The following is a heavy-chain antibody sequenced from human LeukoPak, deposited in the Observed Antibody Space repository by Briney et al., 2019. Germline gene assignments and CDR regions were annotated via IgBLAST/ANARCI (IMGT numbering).Heavy chain of an antibody. CDR3: ARGGTARDARFLEWLLSDDAFDI. J-gene: IGHJ3*02. D-gene: IGHD3-3*01. Sequence: ASVKVSCKASGYTFTGYYMHWVRQAPGQGLEWMGWINPNSGGTNYAQKLQGRVTMTTDTSTSTAYMELRSLRSDDTAVYYCARGGTARDARFLEWLLSDDAFDIWGQGTMVTVSS. CDR2: INPNSGGT. V-gene: IGHV1-2*02. CDR1: GYTFTGYY.